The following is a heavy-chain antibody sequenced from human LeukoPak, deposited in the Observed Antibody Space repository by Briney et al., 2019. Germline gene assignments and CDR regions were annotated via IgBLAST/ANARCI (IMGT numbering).Heavy chain of an antibody. V-gene: IGHV3-74*01. CDR1: GFTFRSHW. J-gene: IGHJ4*02. CDR2: IDGDESAT. D-gene: IGHD3-22*01. CDR3: VRTHSSGYYYFDS. Sequence: GGSLRLSCAASGFTFRSHWMHWVRQAPGKGLIWVSRIDGDESATYYGDSVKGRFTISRDNAKNTLYLQMNSLRVEDTAVYYCVRTHSSGYYYFDSWGQGTPVTVSS.